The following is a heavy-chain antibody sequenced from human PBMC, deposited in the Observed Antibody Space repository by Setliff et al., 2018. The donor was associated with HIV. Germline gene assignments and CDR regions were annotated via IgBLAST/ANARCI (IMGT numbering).Heavy chain of an antibody. V-gene: IGHV4-4*02. CDR2: IYGAGSA. CDR3: VRERRTPSYSTSSGRTYQYNMDV. Sequence: SETLSLTCAVSGGFFSSTNWWAWVRQSPGKGLEWIGEIYGAGSANYNPSFTGRVIISGDKSKNQFSLKLKSVTAADTALYYCVRERRTPSYSTSSGRTYQYNMDVWGKGTTVTSP. CDR1: GGFFSSTNW. D-gene: IGHD2-21*01. J-gene: IGHJ6*03.